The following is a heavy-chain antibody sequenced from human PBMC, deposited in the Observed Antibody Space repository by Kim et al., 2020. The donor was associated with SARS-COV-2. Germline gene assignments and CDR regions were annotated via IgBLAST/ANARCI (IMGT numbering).Heavy chain of an antibody. CDR2: IKQDGSER. CDR3: VRGGWYFEY. CDR1: EFTFSDYW. J-gene: IGHJ4*02. Sequence: LSLTCAASEFTFSDYWMSWVRQAPGKGLEWVANIKQDGSERNYLDSVKGRFTISRDNAKNSLYLQMNSLRAEDTAVYKCVRGGWYFEYSGQGTPVTV. D-gene: IGHD2-15*01. V-gene: IGHV3-7*01.